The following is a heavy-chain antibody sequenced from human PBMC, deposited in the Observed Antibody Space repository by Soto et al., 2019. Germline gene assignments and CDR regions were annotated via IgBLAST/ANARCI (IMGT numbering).Heavy chain of an antibody. D-gene: IGHD6-13*01. V-gene: IGHV3-48*01. Sequence: PGGSLRLSCAASGFTFSSYSMNWVRQAPGKGLEWVSYISSSSSTIYYADSVKGRFTISRDNAKDSLYLQMNSLRAEDTAVYYCASDVFIAAAGTRWCDPRGQGTLVTGSS. CDR3: ASDVFIAAAGTRWCDP. J-gene: IGHJ5*02. CDR1: GFTFSSYS. CDR2: ISSSSSTI.